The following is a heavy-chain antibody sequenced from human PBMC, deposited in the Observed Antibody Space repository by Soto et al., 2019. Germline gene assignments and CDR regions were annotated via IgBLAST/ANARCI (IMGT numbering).Heavy chain of an antibody. CDR2: IYHSGST. V-gene: IGHV4-30-2*01. CDR1: SGSISSGGYS. J-gene: IGHJ5*02. D-gene: IGHD6-6*01. CDR3: ARSTLLIAARWFDP. Sequence: SETLSLTCAVSSGSISSGGYSWSWIRQPPGKGLEWIGYIYHSGSTYYNPSLKSRVTISVDRSKNQFSLKLSSVTAADTAVYYCARSTLLIAARWFDPWGQGTLVTSPQ.